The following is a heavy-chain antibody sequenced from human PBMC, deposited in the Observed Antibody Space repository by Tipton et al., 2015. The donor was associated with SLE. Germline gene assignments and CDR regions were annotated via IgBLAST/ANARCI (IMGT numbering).Heavy chain of an antibody. Sequence: QSGAEVKKPGSSVTLSCKASGYTFSNYAIHWVRQAPGQSLEWMGWTNAESGDTRYSQKFQGRVIITRDISANTGYMEVTSLTYDDMAIYYCARGVSGSGWIMNYWGQGTLVIAS. CDR2: TNAESGDT. V-gene: IGHV1-3*01. J-gene: IGHJ4*02. D-gene: IGHD6-19*01. CDR3: ARGVSGSGWIMNY. CDR1: GYTFSNYA.